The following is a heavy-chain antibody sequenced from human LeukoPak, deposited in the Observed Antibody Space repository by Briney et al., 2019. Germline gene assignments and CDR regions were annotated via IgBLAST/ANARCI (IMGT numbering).Heavy chain of an antibody. Sequence: GGSLGLSCAASGFTFSSYGMHWVRQAPGKGLEWVAFIRYDGSNKYYADSVKGRFTISRDNSKSTLYLQMNSLRAEDTAVYYCAKDERLSIDYWGQGTLVTVSS. J-gene: IGHJ4*02. V-gene: IGHV3-30*02. CDR2: IRYDGSNK. CDR3: AKDERLSIDY. D-gene: IGHD2-21*02. CDR1: GFTFSSYG.